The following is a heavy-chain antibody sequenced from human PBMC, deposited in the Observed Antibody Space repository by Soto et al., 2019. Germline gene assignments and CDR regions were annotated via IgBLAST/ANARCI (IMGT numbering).Heavy chain of an antibody. CDR1: GGTFSSYT. CDR2: IIPILGIA. CDR3: AREEYYYGSGAFFDY. V-gene: IGHV1-69*08. Sequence: QVQLVQSGAEVKKPGSSVKVSCKASGGTFSSYTISWVRQAPGQGLEWMGRIIPILGIANYAQKFQGRVTITADKSTSKAYMERSSLRSEDTAVYYCAREEYYYGSGAFFDYWGQGTLVTVSS. D-gene: IGHD3-10*01. J-gene: IGHJ4*02.